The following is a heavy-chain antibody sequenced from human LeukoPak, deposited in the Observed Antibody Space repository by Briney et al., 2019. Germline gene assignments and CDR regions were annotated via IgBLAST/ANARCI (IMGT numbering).Heavy chain of an antibody. J-gene: IGHJ4*02. CDR2: INHSGST. CDR1: GGSFSGYY. CDR3: ARDSGPYSYGPYFDY. V-gene: IGHV4-34*01. D-gene: IGHD5-18*01. Sequence: SETLSLTCAVYGGSFSGYYWSWIRQPPGKGLEWIGEINHSGSTNYNPSLKSRVTISVDTSKNQFSLKLSSVTAADTAVYYCARDSGPYSYGPYFDYWGQGTLVTVSS.